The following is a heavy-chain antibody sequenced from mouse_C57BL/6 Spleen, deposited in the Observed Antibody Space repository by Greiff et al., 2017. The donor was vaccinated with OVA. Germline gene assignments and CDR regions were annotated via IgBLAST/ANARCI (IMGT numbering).Heavy chain of an antibody. CDR2: INPGSGGT. CDR1: GYAFTNYL. CDR3: ARGSSYAMDY. J-gene: IGHJ4*01. D-gene: IGHD1-1*01. V-gene: IGHV1-54*01. Sequence: VMLVESGAELVRPGTSVKVSCKASGYAFTNYLIEWVKQRPGQGLEWIGVINPGSGGTNYNEKFKGKATLTADKSSSTAYMQLSSLTSEDSAVYFCARGSSYAMDYWGQGTSVTVSS.